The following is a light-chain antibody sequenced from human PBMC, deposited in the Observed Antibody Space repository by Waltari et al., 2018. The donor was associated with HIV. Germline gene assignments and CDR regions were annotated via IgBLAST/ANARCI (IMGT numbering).Light chain of an antibody. CDR3: QSYDSSLRGV. V-gene: IGLV1-40*01. J-gene: IGLJ2*01. Sequence: QSVLTQPPSVSGAPGQRVTISCTGSSSNIGGGYDVHWYQQLPGTAPKLLLYGNSNRPSGVPDGCSGSKSGASASLAITGLQAEDEADYYCQSYDSSLRGVFGGGTKLTVL. CDR2: GNS. CDR1: SSNIGGGYD.